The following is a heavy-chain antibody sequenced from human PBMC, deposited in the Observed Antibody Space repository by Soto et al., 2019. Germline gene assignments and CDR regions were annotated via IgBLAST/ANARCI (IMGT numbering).Heavy chain of an antibody. J-gene: IGHJ3*02. CDR2: ICKDGNNK. CDR1: GFTVSNYG. Sequence: QVQLVESGGGVVQPGQSLRLSCAESGFTVSNYGMHWVGQAPGKGLELVAVICKDGNNKYYIDSVKGRFTISRDNSKNTLEQQMSSLRGEDTAVYYCERGDAWTDEAFYIWGQGTMVTVSS. V-gene: IGHV3-33*01. D-gene: IGHD5-12*01. CDR3: ERGDAWTDEAFYI.